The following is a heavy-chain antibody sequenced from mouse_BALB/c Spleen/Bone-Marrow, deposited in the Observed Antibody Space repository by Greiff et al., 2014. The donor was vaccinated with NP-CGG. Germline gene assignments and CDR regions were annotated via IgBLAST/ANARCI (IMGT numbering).Heavy chain of an antibody. CDR3: ARSGSSSGYFDY. Sequence: EVKLMESGGGLVQPGGSRKLSCAASGFTFSSFGMHWVRRAPEKGLEWVAYISSGSSTVYYADKVMGRFTISRDNPKNTLFLQMTSLGSEDTAMYYCARSGSSSGYFDYWGQGTTLTVSS. CDR2: ISSGSSTV. J-gene: IGHJ2*01. V-gene: IGHV5-17*02. D-gene: IGHD1-1*01. CDR1: GFTFSSFG.